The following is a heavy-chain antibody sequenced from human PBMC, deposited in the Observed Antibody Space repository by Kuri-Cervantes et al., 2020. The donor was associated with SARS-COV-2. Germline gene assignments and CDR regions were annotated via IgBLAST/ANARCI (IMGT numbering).Heavy chain of an antibody. D-gene: IGHD1-26*01. J-gene: IGHJ5*02. Sequence: GSLRLSCTVSGGSISSHFWTWIRQSPGKRLEWIGDVSYSGGTCYNPSLKSRITISVDPSKNQFSLKLKSVTAADTAVYYCAREHIVGVSGSWFDPWGQGTLVTVSS. CDR1: GGSISSHF. CDR2: VSYSGGT. CDR3: AREHIVGVSGSWFDP. V-gene: IGHV4-59*11.